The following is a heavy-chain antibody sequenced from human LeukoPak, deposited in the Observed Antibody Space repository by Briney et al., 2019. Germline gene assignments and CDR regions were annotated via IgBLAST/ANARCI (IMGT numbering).Heavy chain of an antibody. CDR2: IDAARGDT. Sequence: GASVKVSCKADGFPFTEYALHWVRQAPGRGPEWLGWIDAARGDTKCSQKFQDRVTITRDTSASITYLDLASLTSGDTAVYFCARGRSRGRSFDWLDALDVWGQGTMVIVS. CDR3: ARGRSRGRSFDWLDALDV. D-gene: IGHD3-9*01. V-gene: IGHV1-3*01. CDR1: GFPFTEYA. J-gene: IGHJ3*01.